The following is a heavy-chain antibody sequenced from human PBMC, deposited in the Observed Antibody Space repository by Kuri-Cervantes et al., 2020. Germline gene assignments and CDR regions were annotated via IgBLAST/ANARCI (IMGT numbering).Heavy chain of an antibody. Sequence: GESLKISCAASGFTVSSNYMSWVRQAPGKGLEWVSSISSSSSYIYYADSVKGRFTIFRDNAKNSLYLQMNSLRAEDTAVYYCARTLGYCSSTSCYEYYFDYWGQGTLVTVSS. CDR3: ARTLGYCSSTSCYEYYFDY. CDR1: GFTVSSNY. J-gene: IGHJ4*02. V-gene: IGHV3-21*04. D-gene: IGHD2-2*01. CDR2: ISSSSSYI.